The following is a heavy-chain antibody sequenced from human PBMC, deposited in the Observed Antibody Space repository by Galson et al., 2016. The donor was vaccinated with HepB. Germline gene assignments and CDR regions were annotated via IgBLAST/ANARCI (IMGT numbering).Heavy chain of an antibody. CDR2: IKEDGSKT. D-gene: IGHD6-19*01. Sequence: SLRLSCAASGFTFSRFWMHWVRQAPGKGLEWVASIKEDGSKTFYVDSVKGRFTMSRDNVEESVSLRMNSLRAEDTAVYYCAKYGDEAGWNFHHWGQGTLVTVSS. V-gene: IGHV3-7*03. CDR1: GFTFSRFW. CDR3: AKYGDEAGWNFHH. J-gene: IGHJ1*01.